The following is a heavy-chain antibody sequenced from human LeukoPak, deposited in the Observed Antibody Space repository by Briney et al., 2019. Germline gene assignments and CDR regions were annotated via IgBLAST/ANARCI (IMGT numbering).Heavy chain of an antibody. V-gene: IGHV1-69*05. J-gene: IGHJ5*02. CDR3: ARALRIADFDP. D-gene: IGHD6-13*01. CDR1: GGTFSSYA. Sequence: GASVKVSCKASGGTFSSYAISWVRQAPGQGLEWMGGIIPIFGTANYAQKFQGRVTITTDESTSTAYMELRSLRSDDTAVYYCARALRIADFDPWGQGTLVTVSS. CDR2: IIPIFGTA.